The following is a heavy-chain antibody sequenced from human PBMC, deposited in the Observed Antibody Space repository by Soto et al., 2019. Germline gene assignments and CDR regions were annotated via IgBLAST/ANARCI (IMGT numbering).Heavy chain of an antibody. V-gene: IGHV1-8*01. CDR2: MNPNSGNT. Sequence: QVQLVQSGAEVKKPGASVKVSCKASGYTFTSYDINWVRQATGQGLEWMGWMNPNSGNTGYAQKFQGRVTMTRNTSISTAYMELSSLRSEDTAVYYCARGTHYDILTGAPYNYYYGMDVWGQGTTVTVSS. D-gene: IGHD3-9*01. CDR1: GYTFTSYD. J-gene: IGHJ6*02. CDR3: ARGTHYDILTGAPYNYYYGMDV.